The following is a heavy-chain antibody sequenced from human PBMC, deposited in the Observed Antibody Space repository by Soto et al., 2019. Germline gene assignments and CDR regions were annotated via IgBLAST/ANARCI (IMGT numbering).Heavy chain of an antibody. J-gene: IGHJ6*02. V-gene: IGHV1-69*12. CDR3: ASVETQRYYYGMDV. Sequence: QVQLVQSGAEVKKPGSSVKVTCKASGCTFSSYAISWVRQAPGQGLEWMGGIIPIFRTADNTQKFQGRVTTSADESTSTAYMELSRLRSEETAVYYCASVETQRYYYGMDVWGQGTTGPVSS. D-gene: IGHD2-15*01. CDR1: GCTFSSYA. CDR2: IIPIFRTA.